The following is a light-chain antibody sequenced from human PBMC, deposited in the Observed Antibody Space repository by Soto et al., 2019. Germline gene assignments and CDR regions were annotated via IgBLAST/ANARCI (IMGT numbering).Light chain of an antibody. J-gene: IGKJ4*01. CDR1: QSLSSW. V-gene: IGKV1-5*03. CDR2: KES. CDR3: QQYNGHST. Sequence: DIQMTQSPSTLSASIGDRVTITCRASQSLSSWLAWYQQKPGKAPKLLIYKESTLESGVPSRFSGSGSGTEFTLTISSLQLDDFATYYCQQYNGHSTFGGGTKVEIK.